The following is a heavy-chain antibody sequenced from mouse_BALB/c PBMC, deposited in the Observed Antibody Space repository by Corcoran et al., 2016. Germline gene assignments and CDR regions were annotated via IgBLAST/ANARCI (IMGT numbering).Heavy chain of an antibody. J-gene: IGHJ1*01. CDR1: GYSITSGYY. CDR3: AREKGGYPYWYFDV. V-gene: IGHV3-6*02. D-gene: IGHD2-2*01. CDR2: ISYDGIN. Sequence: DVQLQESGPGLVKPSQALSLTCSVTGYSITSGYYWNWIRQFPGNKLEWMGYISYDGINNYNPSLKNRISITRDTSKNQFFLKLNSVTTEDTATYYCAREKGGYPYWYFDVWGAGTTVTVSS.